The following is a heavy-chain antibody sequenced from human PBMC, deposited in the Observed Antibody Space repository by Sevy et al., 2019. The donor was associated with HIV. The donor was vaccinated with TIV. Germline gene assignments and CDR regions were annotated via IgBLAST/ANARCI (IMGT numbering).Heavy chain of an antibody. CDR3: VRGPNCGVGGCQQISPYCLDV. CDR1: GFTFSDHY. Sequence: GGSLRLSCAASGFTFSDHYVDWVRQAPGKGLEWVGRIRNRPNTNTTEYAASVEGRFTISRDDSKNSLYLQMNSLKTEDSAVYYCVRGPNCGVGGCQQISPYCLDVWGKGATVTVSS. CDR2: IRNRPNTNTT. J-gene: IGHJ6*03. D-gene: IGHD2-21*01. V-gene: IGHV3-72*01.